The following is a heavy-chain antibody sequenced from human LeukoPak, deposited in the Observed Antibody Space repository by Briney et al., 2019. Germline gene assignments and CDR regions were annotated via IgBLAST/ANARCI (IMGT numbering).Heavy chain of an antibody. V-gene: IGHV4-59*01. CDR3: ARGDYSSRFDY. D-gene: IGHD6-13*01. CDR1: GGSISSNY. Sequence: SETLSLTCTVSGGSISSNYWSWIRQPPGKGLEWIGYIYYSGSTNYNPSLKSRVTISVDTSKNQFSLKLSSVTAADTAVYYCARGDYSSRFDYGGQGTLVTVSS. J-gene: IGHJ4*02. CDR2: IYYSGST.